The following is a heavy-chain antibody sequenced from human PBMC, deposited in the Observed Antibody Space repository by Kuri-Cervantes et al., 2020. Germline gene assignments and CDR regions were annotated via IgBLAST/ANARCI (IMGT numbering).Heavy chain of an antibody. J-gene: IGHJ5*02. CDR2: IYYSGST. CDR1: GGSVSSGSYY. D-gene: IGHD2-2*01. V-gene: IGHV4-61*01. Sequence: GSLRLSCTVSGGSVSSGSYYWSWIRQPPGKGLEWIGYIYYSGSTNYNPSLKSRVTISVDTSKNQFSLNLYSVTAEDTAVYYCARGIPAAPRSALDPWGQGTLVTVSS. CDR3: ARGIPAAPRSALDP.